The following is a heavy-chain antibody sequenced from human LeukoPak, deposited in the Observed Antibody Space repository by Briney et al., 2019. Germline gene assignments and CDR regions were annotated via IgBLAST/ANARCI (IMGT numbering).Heavy chain of an antibody. V-gene: IGHV3-30*18. D-gene: IGHD3-9*01. CDR1: GFTFSSYG. CDR2: ISYDGSNK. Sequence: GGSLRLSCAASGFTFSSYGMHWVRQAPGKGLEWVAVISYDGSNKYYADSVKGRFTISRDNSKNTLYLQMNSLRAEDTAVYYCAKNRDDWLLNYFDDWGQGTLVTVSS. CDR3: AKNRDDWLLNYFDD. J-gene: IGHJ4*02.